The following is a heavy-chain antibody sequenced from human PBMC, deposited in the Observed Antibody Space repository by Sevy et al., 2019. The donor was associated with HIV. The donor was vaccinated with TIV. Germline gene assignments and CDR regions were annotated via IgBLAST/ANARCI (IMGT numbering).Heavy chain of an antibody. J-gene: IGHJ4*02. CDR1: GFTFSTYS. CDR3: ARDEQTYGDYDYFDY. Sequence: GGSLRLSCAASGFTFSTYSMNWVRQAPGKGLEWVLYISSSSRTIFYADSVKGRFTISRDNAKKSLYLQMDSLTAEDTAVYYCARDEQTYGDYDYFDYWGQGTLVTVSS. CDR2: ISSSSRTI. V-gene: IGHV3-48*01. D-gene: IGHD4-17*01.